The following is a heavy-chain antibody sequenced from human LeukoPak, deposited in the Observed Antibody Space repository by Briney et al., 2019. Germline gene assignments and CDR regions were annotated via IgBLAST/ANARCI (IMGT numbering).Heavy chain of an antibody. CDR2: IIYSGANS. CDR1: GFTFSGSA. CDR3: ARDMQLST. D-gene: IGHD3-16*02. J-gene: IGHJ3*01. V-gene: IGHV3-23*01. Sequence: GGSLRLSCAASGFTFSGSAMSWVRQAPGEGLEWVPLIIYSGANSYYTDSVRGRFTISRDNSKDTLFMQMNSLRAEDTAIYYCARDMQLSTWGLGTMVTVSS.